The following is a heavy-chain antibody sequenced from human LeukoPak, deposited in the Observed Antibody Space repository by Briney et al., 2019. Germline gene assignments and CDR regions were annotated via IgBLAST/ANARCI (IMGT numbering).Heavy chain of an antibody. CDR3: AKGSRSFEY. D-gene: IGHD6-6*01. J-gene: IGHJ4*02. Sequence: PSETLSLTCTVSGGSINNYYWSWIRQPPGKGLEWIGYIYYSGSTNYNPSLKSRVIISLDTSKNQFSLKLSSMTAADTAVYYCAKGSRSFEYWGQGALVTVSS. CDR1: GGSINNYY. CDR2: IYYSGST. V-gene: IGHV4-59*01.